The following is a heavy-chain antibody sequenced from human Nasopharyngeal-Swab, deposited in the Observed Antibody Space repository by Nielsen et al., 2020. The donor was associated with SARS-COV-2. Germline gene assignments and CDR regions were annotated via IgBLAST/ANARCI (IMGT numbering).Heavy chain of an antibody. Sequence: ASVKVSCKASGYTFNNYYIHWVRQAPGQGLEWMGMINPCSGGTTYAQKFQGRVTMTRDTSTSTVFMDLSSLRSEDTAVYYCARRGRCSGSSCDMDVWGQGTTVTVSS. J-gene: IGHJ6*02. CDR2: INPCSGGT. CDR1: GYTFNNYY. D-gene: IGHD2-2*01. V-gene: IGHV1-46*02. CDR3: ARRGRCSGSSCDMDV.